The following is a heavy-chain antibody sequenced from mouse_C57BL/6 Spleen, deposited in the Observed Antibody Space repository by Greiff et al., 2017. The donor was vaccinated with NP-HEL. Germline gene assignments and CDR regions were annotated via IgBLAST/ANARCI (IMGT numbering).Heavy chain of an antibody. Sequence: VMLVESGAELVKPGASVKMSCKASGYTFTTYPIEWMKQNHGKSLEWIGNFHPYNDDTKYNEKFKGKATLTVEKSSSTVYLELSRLTSDDSAVYYCARGDPYGSSYGFAYWGQGTLVTVSA. CDR1: GYTFTTYP. J-gene: IGHJ3*01. CDR2: FHPYNDDT. D-gene: IGHD1-1*01. CDR3: ARGDPYGSSYGFAY. V-gene: IGHV1-47*01.